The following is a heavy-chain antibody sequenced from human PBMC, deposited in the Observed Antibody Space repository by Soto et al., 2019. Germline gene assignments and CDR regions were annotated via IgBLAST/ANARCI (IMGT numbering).Heavy chain of an antibody. CDR3: ARGGGVGVAGSAAFDM. V-gene: IGHV1-2*02. CDR2: INPATGAA. CDR1: GYPVTAYY. J-gene: IGHJ3*02. Sequence: QLHLVQSGAVVKKPGASVTVSCSASGYPVTAYYMHWVRQAPGRGLEWMGGINPATGAAKYTQTFQGRGTMTRDTSTSTVFMELRGLTSEDTAVFYCARGGGVGVAGSAAFDMWGQGTVVTVSS. D-gene: IGHD3-3*01.